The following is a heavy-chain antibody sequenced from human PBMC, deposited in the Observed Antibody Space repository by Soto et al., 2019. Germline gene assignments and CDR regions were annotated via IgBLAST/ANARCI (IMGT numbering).Heavy chain of an antibody. Sequence: QVQLVQSGAEVKKPGSSVKVSCKASGGTFSSYAISWVRQAPGQGLEWMGGIIPIFGTANYAQKFQGRVTINADEATSTAYMELSSLRSEDTAVYYCARDHRADYGYPNDAFDIWGQGTMVTVSS. CDR3: ARDHRADYGYPNDAFDI. CDR2: IIPIFGTA. CDR1: GGTFSSYA. V-gene: IGHV1-69*01. J-gene: IGHJ3*02. D-gene: IGHD4-17*01.